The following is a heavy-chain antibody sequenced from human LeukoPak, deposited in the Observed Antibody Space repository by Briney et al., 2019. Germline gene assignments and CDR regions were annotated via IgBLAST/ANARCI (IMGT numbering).Heavy chain of an antibody. CDR2: ISYDGSTK. Sequence: GGSLRLSCTASGFTFSTYGMHWVRQAPGKGLEWVTLISYDGSTKYYSDSVKGRFTISRDNAKNSLYLQMNSLRAEGTAVYYCARVRNYYDSSGYTIYLDYWGQGTLVTVSS. CDR3: ARVRNYYDSSGYTIYLDY. V-gene: IGHV3-30*03. J-gene: IGHJ4*02. CDR1: GFTFSTYG. D-gene: IGHD3-22*01.